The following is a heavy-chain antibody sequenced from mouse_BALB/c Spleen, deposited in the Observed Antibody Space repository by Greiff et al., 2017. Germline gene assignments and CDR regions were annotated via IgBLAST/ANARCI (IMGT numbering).Heavy chain of an antibody. CDR1: GYTFTSYY. CDR2: IYPGNVNT. CDR3: AISNWVFFDY. V-gene: IGHV1S56*01. Sequence: VQGVESGPELVKPGASVRISCKASGYTFTSYYIHWVKQRPGQGLEWIGWIYPGNVNTKYNEKFKGKATLTADKSSSTAYMQLSSLTSEDSAVYFCAISNWVFFDYWGQGTTLTVSS. D-gene: IGHD4-1*02. J-gene: IGHJ2*01.